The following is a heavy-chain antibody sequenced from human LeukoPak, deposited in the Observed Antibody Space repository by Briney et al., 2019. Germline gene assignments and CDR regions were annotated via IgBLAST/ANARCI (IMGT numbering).Heavy chain of an antibody. V-gene: IGHV4-4*07. Sequence: SETLSLTCTVSGGSISSYYWSWIRQPAGKGLEWIGRIYTSGGTNYNPSLKSRATMSVDTSKNQFSLKLSSVTAADTAVYYCARDHIVATRGQYYYYYYMDVWGKGTTVTISS. J-gene: IGHJ6*03. CDR3: ARDHIVATRGQYYYYYYMDV. CDR2: IYTSGGT. D-gene: IGHD5-12*01. CDR1: GGSISSYY.